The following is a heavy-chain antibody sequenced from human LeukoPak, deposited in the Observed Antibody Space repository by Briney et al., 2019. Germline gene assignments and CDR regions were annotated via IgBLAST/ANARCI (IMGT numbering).Heavy chain of an antibody. D-gene: IGHD3-3*01. J-gene: IGHJ4*02. CDR2: INHSGST. Sequence: TASETLSLTCAVYGGSFSGYYWSWTRQPPRKGLEWIGEINHSGSTNYNPSLKSRVTISVDTSKNQFSLKLSSVTAADTAVYYCASPRSITILGVVRSNSVDYWAQGTLVSVSS. CDR1: GGSFSGYY. CDR3: ASPRSITILGVVRSNSVDY. V-gene: IGHV4-34*01.